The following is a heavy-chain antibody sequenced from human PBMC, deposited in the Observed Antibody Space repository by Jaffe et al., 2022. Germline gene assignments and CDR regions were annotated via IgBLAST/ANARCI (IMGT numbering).Heavy chain of an antibody. CDR2: IDSGDSDT. V-gene: IGHV5-51*03. CDR3: ARLSGTTVTFDAYDI. CDR1: GYRFTTFW. Sequence: EVQLVQSGAEVKKPGDSLKISCKGSGYRFTTFWIGWVRQMPGKGLEWMGIIDSGDSDTRYSPSFQGQVTISVDKSITTAYLQWSSLKASDTAMYFCARLSGTTVTFDAYDIWGQGTMVTVSS. D-gene: IGHD4-17*01. J-gene: IGHJ3*02.